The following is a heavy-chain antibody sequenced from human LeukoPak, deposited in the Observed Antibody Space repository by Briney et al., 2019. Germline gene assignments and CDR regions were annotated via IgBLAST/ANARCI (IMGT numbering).Heavy chain of an antibody. V-gene: IGHV4-39*01. CDR3: ARHYGP. D-gene: IGHD3-10*01. J-gene: IGHJ5*02. CDR2: IYDSGST. CDR1: GFTFSSYA. Sequence: PGGSLRLSCAASGFTFSSYAMSWVRQPPGKGLEWIGSIYDSGSTYYNPSLKSRVTISVDTSKNQFSLKLNSVTAADTAVYYCARHYGPWGQGTLVTVSS.